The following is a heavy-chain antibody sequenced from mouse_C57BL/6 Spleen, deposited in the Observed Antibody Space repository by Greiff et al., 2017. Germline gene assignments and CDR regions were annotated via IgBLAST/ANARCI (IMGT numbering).Heavy chain of an antibody. J-gene: IGHJ4*01. CDR2: SYPGSGST. CDR3: ARWGPYAMDY. Sequence: QVQLQQPGAELVKPGASVKMSCKASGYTFTSYWITWVKQSPGQGLEWIGDSYPGSGSTNYNEKFKSKATLTVDTASSTAYMQLSSLTSEDTAVYYCARWGPYAMDYWGQGTSVTVSS. CDR1: GYTFTSYW. V-gene: IGHV1-55*01.